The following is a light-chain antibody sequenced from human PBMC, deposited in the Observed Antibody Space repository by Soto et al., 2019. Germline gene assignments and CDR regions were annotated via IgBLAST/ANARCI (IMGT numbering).Light chain of an antibody. V-gene: IGKV1-8*01. CDR2: AAS. J-gene: IGKJ1*01. Sequence: AIRMTQSPSSFSASTGDRVTITCRASQGISSYLAWYQQKPGKAPKLLIYAASSLQSGVPSRFSGSGSGTDFTLTISSLQPEDFATYYCQQSYSTPTWTFGQGTKVDI. CDR3: QQSYSTPTWT. CDR1: QGISSY.